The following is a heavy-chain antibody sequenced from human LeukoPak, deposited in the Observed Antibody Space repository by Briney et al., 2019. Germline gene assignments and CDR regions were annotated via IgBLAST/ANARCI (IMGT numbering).Heavy chain of an antibody. D-gene: IGHD1-26*01. V-gene: IGHV1-46*01. CDR3: ATGVYSGSYYSWFDP. CDR2: INPSGGST. Sequence: ASVKVSCKASGYTFTGYYMHWVRQAPGQGLEWMGIINPSGGSTSYAQKFQGRVTMTRDMSTSTVYMELSSLRSEDTAVYYCATGVYSGSYYSWFDPWGQGTLVTVSS. J-gene: IGHJ5*02. CDR1: GYTFTGYY.